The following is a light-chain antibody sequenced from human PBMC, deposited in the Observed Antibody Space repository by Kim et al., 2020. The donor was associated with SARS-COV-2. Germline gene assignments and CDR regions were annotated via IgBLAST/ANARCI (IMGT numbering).Light chain of an antibody. CDR1: SSNIGNQG. CDR3: SAWDSSLSAWV. J-gene: IGLJ3*02. V-gene: IGLV10-54*01. Sequence: QSATLTCTGNSSNIGNQGAAWLQQHQGHPPKLLSYRNNNRPSGISEGLSASRSGNTASLTITGLQPEDEVDYYCSAWDSSLSAWVFGGGTQLTVL. CDR2: RNN.